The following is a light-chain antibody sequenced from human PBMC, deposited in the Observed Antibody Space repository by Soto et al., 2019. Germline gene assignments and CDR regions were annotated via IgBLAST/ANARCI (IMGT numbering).Light chain of an antibody. V-gene: IGLV1-47*01. CDR2: RDN. CDR1: ISNIGTNY. Sequence: QSVLTQPPSVSGTPGQRVTISCSGGISNIGTNYVHWFQQLPGTAPKVLSNRDNQRPSGVPDRFSGSKSGTSASLAISWLQSEDEAEYYCAAWDDTVRSYVFGTGTKLTVL. CDR3: AAWDDTVRSYV. J-gene: IGLJ1*01.